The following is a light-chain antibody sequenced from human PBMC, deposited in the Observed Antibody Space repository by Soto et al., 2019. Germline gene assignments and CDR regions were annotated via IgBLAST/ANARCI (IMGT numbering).Light chain of an antibody. CDR3: SSYTSSNTLV. J-gene: IGLJ3*02. Sequence: QSALTQPASMSGSPGQSITISCTGTSSDVGGYNYVSWYQQPPGKAPKLMIHDVSARPSGVSDRFSGSKSGNTASLTISGLQAEDEADYYCSSYTSSNTLVFGGGTKLTVL. CDR2: DVS. V-gene: IGLV2-14*01. CDR1: SSDVGGYNY.